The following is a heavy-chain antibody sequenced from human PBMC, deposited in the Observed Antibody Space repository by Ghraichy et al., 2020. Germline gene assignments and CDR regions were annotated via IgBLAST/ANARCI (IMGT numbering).Heavy chain of an antibody. Sequence: SETLSLTCAVSGGSISSGGYSWSWIRQPPGKGLEWIGYIYYSGSTYYNPSLKSRVTISVDTSKNQFSLKLSSVTAADTAVYYCARIRRVRGVISWFDPWGHGILVTVSS. D-gene: IGHD3-10*01. CDR2: IYYSGST. CDR3: ARIRRVRGVISWFDP. J-gene: IGHJ5*02. CDR1: GGSISSGGYS. V-gene: IGHV4-30-4*07.